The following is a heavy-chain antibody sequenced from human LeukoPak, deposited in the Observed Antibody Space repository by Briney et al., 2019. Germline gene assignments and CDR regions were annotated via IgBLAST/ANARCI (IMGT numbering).Heavy chain of an antibody. CDR2: ISGSGSST. CDR1: GFTFSSYA. V-gene: IGHV3-23*01. D-gene: IGHD6-19*01. CDR3: AKKRYQWLVLFGLHIGWFDP. Sequence: GGSLRLSCAASGFTFSSYAMSWVRQAPGKGLEWVSAISGSGSSTYYADSVKGRFTISRDNSKNTLYLQMNSLRAEDTAVYYCAKKRYQWLVLFGLHIGWFDPWGQGTLVTVSS. J-gene: IGHJ5*02.